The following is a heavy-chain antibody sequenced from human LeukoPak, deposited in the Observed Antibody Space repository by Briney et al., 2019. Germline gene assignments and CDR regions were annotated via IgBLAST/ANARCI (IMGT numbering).Heavy chain of an antibody. J-gene: IGHJ3*02. V-gene: IGHV1-2*06. CDR3: ARVGDGLNDAFDI. Sequence: ASVKVSCKASGYTFTGYYMNWARQAPGQGLEWLGRINPNTGGTNYAQNFQGRVTMTRDTSISTAYMELSRLRSDDTAVYYCARVGDGLNDAFDIWGQGTMVTVSS. CDR2: INPNTGGT. D-gene: IGHD5-24*01. CDR1: GYTFTGYY.